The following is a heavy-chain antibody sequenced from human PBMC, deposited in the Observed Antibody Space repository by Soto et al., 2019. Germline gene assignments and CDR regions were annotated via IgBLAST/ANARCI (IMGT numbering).Heavy chain of an antibody. CDR2: ISADNGNT. J-gene: IGHJ4*02. Sequence: QVQLVQSGAEVKKPGAAVKVSCKASVYTVTSYGISWVRQPPGQGLEWMGWISADNGNTNYAQKLQGRVTMTTDTSSSTAYMELRSLRSDDTAVYYCAKGLTRYSSSPLDYWGQGTLVTVSS. V-gene: IGHV1-18*04. D-gene: IGHD6-6*01. CDR3: AKGLTRYSSSPLDY. CDR1: VYTVTSYG.